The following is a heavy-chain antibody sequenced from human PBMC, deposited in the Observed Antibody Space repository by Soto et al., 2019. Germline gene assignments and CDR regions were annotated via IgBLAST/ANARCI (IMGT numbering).Heavy chain of an antibody. Sequence: GGSLRLSCAASGFTFSSYAMSWVRQAPGKGLEWVSGFSGSGGSTYCVDSVKGRFTISRDNSKNTLYLQMNSLKTEDTAVYYCTTSKIGDYSSSWYAQQTTEYFQHWGQGTLVTV. V-gene: IGHV3-23*01. J-gene: IGHJ1*01. CDR3: TTSKIGDYSSSWYAQQTTEYFQH. CDR2: FSGSGGST. D-gene: IGHD6-13*01. CDR1: GFTFSSYA.